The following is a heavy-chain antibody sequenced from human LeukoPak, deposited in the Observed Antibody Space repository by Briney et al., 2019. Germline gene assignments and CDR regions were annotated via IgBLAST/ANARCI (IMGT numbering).Heavy chain of an antibody. J-gene: IGHJ4*02. V-gene: IGHV1-69*01. CDR2: IIPIFGTA. Sequence: GSSVKVSCKASGGTFSSYAISWERQAPGQGLEWMGGIIPIFGTANYAQKFQGRVTITADESTSTAYMELSSLRSEDTAVYYCASNLGITGTEDYWGQGTLVTVSS. CDR1: GGTFSSYA. CDR3: ASNLGITGTEDY. D-gene: IGHD1/OR15-1a*01.